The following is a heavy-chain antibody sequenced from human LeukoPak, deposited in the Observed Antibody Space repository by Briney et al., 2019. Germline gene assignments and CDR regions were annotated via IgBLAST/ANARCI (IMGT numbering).Heavy chain of an antibody. Sequence: KTGGYLRLSCAASGFTFSSYSMNWVRQAPGKGLEWVSSISSSSSYIYYADSVKGRFTISRDNAKNSLYLQMNSLRAEDTAVYYCARVVNLATPDYWGQGTLVTVSS. CDR1: GFTFSSYS. J-gene: IGHJ4*02. CDR2: ISSSSSYI. V-gene: IGHV3-21*01. CDR3: ARVVNLATPDY. D-gene: IGHD2-21*01.